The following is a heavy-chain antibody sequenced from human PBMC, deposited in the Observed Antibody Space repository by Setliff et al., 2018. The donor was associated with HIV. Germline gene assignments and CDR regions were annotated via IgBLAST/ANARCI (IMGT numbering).Heavy chain of an antibody. CDR3: ASKVHCTNGVCLDAFDI. CDR2: IDPSGGST. V-gene: IGHV1-46*01. J-gene: IGHJ3*02. CDR1: GYIFTSYY. D-gene: IGHD2-8*01. Sequence: GASVKVSCKASGYIFTSYYIHWVRQAPGQGLEWMGIIDPSGGSTSYPQKFQGRVTMTRDRSISTAYMELSRLRSDDTGVYYCASKVHCTNGVCLDAFDIWGQGTTVTVSS.